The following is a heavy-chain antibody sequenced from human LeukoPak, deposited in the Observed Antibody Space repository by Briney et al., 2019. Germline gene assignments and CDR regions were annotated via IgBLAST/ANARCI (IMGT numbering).Heavy chain of an antibody. J-gene: IGHJ6*03. CDR3: ARAPYYMDV. Sequence: GGSLRLSCAASGFTFSSYEMNWVRQAPGKGLEWVSYISRSGNTIYYADSVKGRFTISRDNAKNSLYLQMNSLRAEDTAVYYCARAPYYMDVWAKGTTVTVSS. CDR2: ISRSGNTI. CDR1: GFTFSSYE. V-gene: IGHV3-48*03.